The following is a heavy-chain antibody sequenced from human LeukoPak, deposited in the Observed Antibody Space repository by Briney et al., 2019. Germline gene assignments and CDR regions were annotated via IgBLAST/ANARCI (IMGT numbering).Heavy chain of an antibody. CDR2: ISSSGSPK. D-gene: IGHD1-26*01. CDR3: AKSLLTTASGTGRAFDL. CDR1: GFTFSDHY. Sequence: GGSLRLSCAASGFTFSDHYTSWIRQAPGKGLEWTSYISSSGSPKYYADSVKGRFTISRDNSKNTLYLQMNSLRADDTAEYYCAKSLLTTASGTGRAFDLWGQGTMVTVSS. V-gene: IGHV3-11*01. J-gene: IGHJ3*01.